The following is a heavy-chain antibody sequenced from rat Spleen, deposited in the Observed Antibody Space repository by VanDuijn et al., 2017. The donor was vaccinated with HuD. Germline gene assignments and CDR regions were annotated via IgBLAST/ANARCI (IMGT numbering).Heavy chain of an antibody. Sequence: EVQLVESGGGLVQPGRSLKLSCAASGFTFSNYDMAWVRQAPTKGLEWDASISTSGGSTYYRDAVKGRFTVSRDNAKSTLYLQMDSLRSEDTATYYCARRPGSSDYWGQGVMVTVSS. D-gene: IGHD5-1*01. J-gene: IGHJ2*01. CDR3: ARRPGSSDY. CDR1: GFTFSNYD. CDR2: ISTSGGST. V-gene: IGHV5-25*01.